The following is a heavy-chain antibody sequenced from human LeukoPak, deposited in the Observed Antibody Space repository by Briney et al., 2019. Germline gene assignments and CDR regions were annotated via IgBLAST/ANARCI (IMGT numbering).Heavy chain of an antibody. Sequence: SVKVSCKASGGTFSSYAISWVRRAPGQGLEWMGRIIPILGIANYAQKFQGRVTITADKSTSTAYMELSSLRSEDTAVYYCAVSSVAEYFDYWGQGTLVTVSS. D-gene: IGHD6-19*01. CDR3: AVSSVAEYFDY. CDR2: IIPILGIA. J-gene: IGHJ4*02. CDR1: GGTFSSYA. V-gene: IGHV1-69*04.